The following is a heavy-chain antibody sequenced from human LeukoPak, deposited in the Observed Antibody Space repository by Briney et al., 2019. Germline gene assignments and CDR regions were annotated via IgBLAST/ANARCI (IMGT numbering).Heavy chain of an antibody. CDR1: AFTFDDYA. D-gene: IGHD3-9*01. J-gene: IGHJ4*02. CDR3: AKAEYYDILTGYSLDY. CDR2: ISWNSGSI. Sequence: PGGSLRLSCAASAFTFDDYAMHWVRHAPGKGLEWDSGISWNSGSIGYADSVKGRFTIYRDNAKNSLYLQMNSLRAEDTALYYCAKAEYYDILTGYSLDYWGQGTLVTVSS. V-gene: IGHV3-9*01.